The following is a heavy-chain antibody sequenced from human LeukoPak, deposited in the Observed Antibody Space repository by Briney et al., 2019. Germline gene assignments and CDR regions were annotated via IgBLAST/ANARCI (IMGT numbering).Heavy chain of an antibody. V-gene: IGHV1-2*02. Sequence: ASVKVSCKASGYTFTGYYMHWVRQALGQGLEWMGWINPNSGGTNYAQKFQGRVTMTRDTSISTAYMELSRLRSDDTAVYYCARDLRVLWFGESYYFDYWGQGTLVTVSS. CDR1: GYTFTGYY. J-gene: IGHJ4*02. CDR2: INPNSGGT. D-gene: IGHD3-10*01. CDR3: ARDLRVLWFGESYYFDY.